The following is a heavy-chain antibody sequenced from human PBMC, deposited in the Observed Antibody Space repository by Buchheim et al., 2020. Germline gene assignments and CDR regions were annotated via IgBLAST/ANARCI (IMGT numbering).Heavy chain of an antibody. CDR2: MNPNSGTT. V-gene: IGHV1-8*01. CDR1: GYTFTTYE. Sequence: QVQLVQSGAEVKKPGASVKVSCQASGYTFTTYEINWVRHASGQGLEWMGWMNPNSGTTGYAQKFQGRVTMTRNTSIRTAYMELSGLRSEDTAVYYCARGENIPFRGANEDSYYGLDDWGQGTT. J-gene: IGHJ6*02. D-gene: IGHD4/OR15-4a*01. CDR3: ARGENIPFRGANEDSYYGLDD.